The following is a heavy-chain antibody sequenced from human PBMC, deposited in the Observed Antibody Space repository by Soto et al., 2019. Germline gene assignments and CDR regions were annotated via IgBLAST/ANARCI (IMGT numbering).Heavy chain of an antibody. CDR1: GVSFSTYV. CDR3: AKVSGDQLLSTFDY. J-gene: IGHJ4*02. D-gene: IGHD2-2*01. V-gene: IGHV3-23*01. CDR2: ISGTGGST. Sequence: GGSLRLACAASGVSFSTYVMSWVRQAPGKGLEWVSGISGTGGSTYYADSVKGRFTISRDNSKNTLFLQMNNLRAEDTAVYYCAKVSGDQLLSTFDYWGQGTLVTVSS.